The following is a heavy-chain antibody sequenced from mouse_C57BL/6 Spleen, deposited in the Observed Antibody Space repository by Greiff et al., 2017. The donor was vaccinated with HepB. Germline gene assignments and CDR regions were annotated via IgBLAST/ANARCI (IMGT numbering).Heavy chain of an antibody. Sequence: QVQLQQPGAELVKPGASVKLSCKASGHTFTSYWMHWVKQRPGQGLEWIGMIHPNSGSTNYNEKFKSKATLTVDKSSSTAYMQLSSLTSEDSAVYYCAREGITTVVGNWYFDVWGTGTTVTVSS. CDR2: IHPNSGST. V-gene: IGHV1-64*01. J-gene: IGHJ1*03. CDR1: GHTFTSYW. D-gene: IGHD1-1*01. CDR3: AREGITTVVGNWYFDV.